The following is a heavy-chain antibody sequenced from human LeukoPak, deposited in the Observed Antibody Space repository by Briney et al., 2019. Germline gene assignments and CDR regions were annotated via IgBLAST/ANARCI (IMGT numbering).Heavy chain of an antibody. Sequence: ASVKVSCKASGYTFTSYDINWVRQATGQGLEWMGWMNPNSGNTGYAQKFQGRVTMTRNTSISTAYMELSSLRSENTAVYYCARDRYSLGSFDYWGQGTLVTVSS. CDR2: MNPNSGNT. CDR1: GYTFTSYD. V-gene: IGHV1-8*01. CDR3: ARDRYSLGSFDY. J-gene: IGHJ4*02. D-gene: IGHD3-16*02.